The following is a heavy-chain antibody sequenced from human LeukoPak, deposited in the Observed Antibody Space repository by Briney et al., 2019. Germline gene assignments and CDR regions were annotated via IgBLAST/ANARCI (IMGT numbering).Heavy chain of an antibody. V-gene: IGHV3-9*01. CDR2: ISWNSGGI. J-gene: IGHJ1*01. CDR1: GFTFDDYA. Sequence: GGSLRLSCAASGFTFDDYAMHWVRQAPGKGLEWVSGISWNSGGIGYADSVKGRFTISRDNAKNSLYLQMNSLRAEDTALYYCAKDISTRPKYFQHWGQGTLVTVSS. CDR3: AKDISTRPKYFQH.